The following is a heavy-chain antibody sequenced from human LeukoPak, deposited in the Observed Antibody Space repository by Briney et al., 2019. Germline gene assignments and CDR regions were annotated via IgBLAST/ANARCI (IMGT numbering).Heavy chain of an antibody. Sequence: ASVKVSCKVSGYTLTELSIHWVRQAPGKGLEWMGGFDPEDDETKYAQKFQGRATMTDDTSTDTTYMELNSLRSEDTAVYYCTTEGVPGYHWNDGDYWGQGTLVTISS. J-gene: IGHJ4*02. CDR1: GYTLTELS. CDR3: TTEGVPGYHWNDGDY. CDR2: FDPEDDET. D-gene: IGHD1-20*01. V-gene: IGHV1-24*01.